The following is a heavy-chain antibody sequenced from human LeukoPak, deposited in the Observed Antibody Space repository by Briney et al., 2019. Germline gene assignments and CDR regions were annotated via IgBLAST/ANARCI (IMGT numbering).Heavy chain of an antibody. CDR3: AAAPRGVWYFDL. CDR1: GYTFTSYA. CDR2: INAGNGNT. Sequence: EASVTVSCKASGYTFTSYAMHWVRQAPGQRLEWMGWINAGNGNTKYSQKFQGRVTITRDTSASTAYMELSSLRSEDTAVYYCAAAPRGVWYFDLWGRGTLVTVSS. D-gene: IGHD3-10*01. V-gene: IGHV1-3*01. J-gene: IGHJ2*01.